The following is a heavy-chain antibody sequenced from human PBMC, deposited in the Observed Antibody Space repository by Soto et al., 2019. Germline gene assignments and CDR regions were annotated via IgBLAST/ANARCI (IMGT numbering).Heavy chain of an antibody. D-gene: IGHD3-22*01. CDR1: GYTFTGYY. Sequence: ASVKVSCKASGYTFTGYYMHWVRQAPGQGLEWMGWINPNSGGTNYAQKFQGWVTMIRDTSISTAYMELSRLRSDDTAGYYCARDRIDYDSSGYYYYYYYRDVGGRGNTVTVYS. CDR3: ARDRIDYDSSGYYYYYYYRDV. CDR2: INPNSGGT. J-gene: IGHJ6*03. V-gene: IGHV1-2*04.